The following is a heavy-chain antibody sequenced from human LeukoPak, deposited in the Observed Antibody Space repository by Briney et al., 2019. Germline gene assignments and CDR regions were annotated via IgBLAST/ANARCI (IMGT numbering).Heavy chain of an antibody. V-gene: IGHV1-2*02. D-gene: IGHD5-12*01. CDR1: VYTFTGYY. CDR3: ARAGYSGYAFDY. CDR2: INPNSGGT. Sequence: ASVKVSCKASVYTFTGYYMHWVRQAPGQGLEWMGWINPNSGGTNYAQKFQGRVTMTRDTSISTAYMELSRLRSDDTAVYYCARAGYSGYAFDYWGQGTLVTVSS. J-gene: IGHJ4*02.